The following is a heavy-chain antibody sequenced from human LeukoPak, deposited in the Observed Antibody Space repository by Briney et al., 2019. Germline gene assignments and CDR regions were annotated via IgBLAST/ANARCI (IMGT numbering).Heavy chain of an antibody. D-gene: IGHD5-24*01. CDR1: GYSFTSYW. CDR2: IYPGDSDT. V-gene: IGHV5-51*01. Sequence: VESLKIYCKGSGYSFTSYWIGWVRQMPGEGLEWMGIIYPGDSDTRYSPSFQGQVTISADKSISTAYLQWSSLKASDTAMYYCARQWEMATTIDYWGQGTLVTVSS. CDR3: ARQWEMATTIDY. J-gene: IGHJ4*02.